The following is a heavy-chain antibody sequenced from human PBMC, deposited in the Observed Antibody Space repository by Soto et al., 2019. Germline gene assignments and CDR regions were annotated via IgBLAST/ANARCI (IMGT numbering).Heavy chain of an antibody. CDR1: GYTFSRYG. V-gene: IGHV1-18*01. CDR2: ISAYNGNT. CDR3: ARDQGFRVVINSNWFNP. Sequence: ASVKVSCKASGYTFSRYGIMWVRQAPGQGLEWMGWISAYNGNTNSAEKLRGRLTMTTDASTTTAYMELRSLRSDDTAIYYCARDQGFRVVINSNWFNPWGQGTLVTVSS. J-gene: IGHJ5*02. D-gene: IGHD2-21*01.